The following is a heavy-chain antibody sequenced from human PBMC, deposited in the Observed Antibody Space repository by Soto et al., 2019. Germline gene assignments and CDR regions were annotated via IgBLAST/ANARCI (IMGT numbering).Heavy chain of an antibody. CDR2: INHSGST. CDR1: GGSFSGYY. CDR3: ARAHRLIWFGEFPIDY. J-gene: IGHJ4*02. Sequence: PSETLSLTCAVYGGSFSGYYWSWIRQPPGKGLEWIGEINHSGSTNYNPSLKSRVTISVDTSKNQFSLKLSSVTAADTAVYYCARAHRLIWFGEFPIDYWGQGTLVTVSS. V-gene: IGHV4-34*01. D-gene: IGHD3-10*01.